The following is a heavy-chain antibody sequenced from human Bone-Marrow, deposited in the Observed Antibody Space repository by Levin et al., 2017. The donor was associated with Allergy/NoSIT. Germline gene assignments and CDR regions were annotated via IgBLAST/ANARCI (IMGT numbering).Heavy chain of an antibody. J-gene: IGHJ6*02. CDR1: DDSISSSTYS. Sequence: SETLSLTCTVSDDSISSSTYSWVWIRLPPGKGLEWVGTIHYSGTANYNPSLNSRVTISADTSKNQFSLKLSSVTAADSAIYYCARRYQVTGIVGWGYNMDVWGPGTTVTVSS. CDR2: IHYSGTA. V-gene: IGHV4-39*01. CDR3: ARRYQVTGIVGWGYNMDV. D-gene: IGHD2-15*01.